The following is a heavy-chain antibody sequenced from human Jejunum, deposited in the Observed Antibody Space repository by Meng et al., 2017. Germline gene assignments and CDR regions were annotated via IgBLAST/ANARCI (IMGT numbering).Heavy chain of an antibody. V-gene: IGHV4-59*01. CDR3: AREGMGAPFGH. CDR1: GGSIGSFY. CDR2: IYNSGRT. J-gene: IGHJ4*02. Sequence: SETLSLTCTVSGGSIGSFYWSWVRQSPGMGLEWIGHIYNSGRTKYNPSLKSRVTISVDTSKNQFSLNLTSVTAADTAVYYCAREGMGAPFGHWGQGTLVTVSS. D-gene: IGHD3-16*01.